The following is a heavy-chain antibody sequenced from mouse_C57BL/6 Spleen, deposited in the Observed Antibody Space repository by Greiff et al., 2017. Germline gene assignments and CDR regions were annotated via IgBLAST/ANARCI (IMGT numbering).Heavy chain of an antibody. CDR3: ARQGTGYCDY. V-gene: IGHV5-6*01. J-gene: IGHJ2*01. CDR1: GFTFSSYG. D-gene: IGHD4-1*01. CDR2: ISSGGSYT. Sequence: EVQGVESGGDLVKPGGSLKLSCAASGFTFSSYGMSWVRQTPDKRLEWVATISSGGSYTYYPDSVKGRFTISRDNAKNTLYLQMSSLKSEDTAMYYCARQGTGYCDYWGQGTTLTVSS.